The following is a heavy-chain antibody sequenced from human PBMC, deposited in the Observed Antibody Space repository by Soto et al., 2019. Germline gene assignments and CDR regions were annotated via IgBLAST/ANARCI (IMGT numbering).Heavy chain of an antibody. Sequence: QVQLVQSGAEVKKPGSSVKVSCKSSGGTFRSYAISWVRQAPGQGLEWVGGIIPEFGKGNSAQKFQGRVTITADEPTTTVNMEVSGLRSDDTAVYYWARKRVGNNRGAFESGAQGTPTPVSS. J-gene: IGHJ4*02. CDR2: IIPEFGKG. CDR3: ARKRVGNNRGAFES. V-gene: IGHV1-69*01. CDR1: GGTFRSYA.